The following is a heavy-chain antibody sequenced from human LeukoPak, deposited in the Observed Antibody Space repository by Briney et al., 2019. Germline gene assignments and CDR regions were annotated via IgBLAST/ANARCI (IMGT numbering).Heavy chain of an antibody. Sequence: SETLSLTCTVSGGSVGSGTFYWSWIRQPPGKGLEWIGDIYYSGSTNFHPSLKSRVTISVDMSTNQFSLKLISVTAADTAVYYCARAYSSSSPFDYWGQGTLVTVSS. V-gene: IGHV4-61*01. CDR1: GGSVGSGTFY. J-gene: IGHJ4*02. CDR2: IYYSGST. D-gene: IGHD6-6*01. CDR3: ARAYSSSSPFDY.